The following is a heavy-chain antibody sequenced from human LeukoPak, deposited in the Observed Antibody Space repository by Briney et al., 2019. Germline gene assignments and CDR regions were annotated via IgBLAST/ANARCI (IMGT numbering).Heavy chain of an antibody. J-gene: IGHJ6*03. Sequence: SETLSLTCTVSGGSISSSSYYWGWIRQPPGKGLEWIGSIYYSGSTYYNPSLKSRVTISVDTSKNQFSLKLSSVTAADTAVYYCARLVDSSGYLWYYYYMDVWGKGTTVTVSS. CDR1: GGSISSSSYY. CDR2: IYYSGST. CDR3: ARLVDSSGYLWYYYYMDV. V-gene: IGHV4-39*01. D-gene: IGHD3-22*01.